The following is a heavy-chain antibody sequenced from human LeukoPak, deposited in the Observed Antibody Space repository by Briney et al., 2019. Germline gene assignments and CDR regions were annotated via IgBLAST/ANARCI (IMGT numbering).Heavy chain of an antibody. CDR1: GFTFSSYA. V-gene: IGHV3-23*01. Sequence: GGSLRLSCAASGFTFSSYAMSWVRQAPGKGLEWVSAISGSGGSTYYADSVKGRLTISRDNSKNTLYLQMNSLRAEDTAVYYCAKYFYGSYYYDSSGYYYSPFDYWGQGTLVTVSS. CDR3: AKYFYGSYYYDSSGYYYSPFDY. CDR2: ISGSGGST. D-gene: IGHD3-22*01. J-gene: IGHJ4*02.